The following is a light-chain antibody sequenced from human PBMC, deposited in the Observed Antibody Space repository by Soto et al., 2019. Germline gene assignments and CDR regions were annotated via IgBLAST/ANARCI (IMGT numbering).Light chain of an antibody. CDR3: AAWDDSLNEVV. CDR2: RND. J-gene: IGLJ2*01. Sequence: QSVLTQPPSASGTPGQTVTISCSGSSSNIATSTVNWYQHLPGTAPKLLIYRNDQRPSGVPDRFSGSKSGTSASLAISGLQSEDEADYYCAAWDDSLNEVVFGGGTKVTVL. V-gene: IGLV1-44*01. CDR1: SSNIATST.